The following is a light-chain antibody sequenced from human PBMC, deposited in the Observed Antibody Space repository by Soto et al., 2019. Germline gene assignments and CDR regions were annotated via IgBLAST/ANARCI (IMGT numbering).Light chain of an antibody. CDR3: NSYTSTDTYV. CDR2: EVS. Sequence: QSVLTQPPSVSGSPGQSVTISCTGTSSDVGSYNRVSWYQQPPGTAPKLMIYEVSNRPSGVPDRFFGSKSGNTASLTISGLQAEDEADYYCNSYTSTDTYVFGTGTKVTVL. V-gene: IGLV2-18*02. J-gene: IGLJ1*01. CDR1: SSDVGSYNR.